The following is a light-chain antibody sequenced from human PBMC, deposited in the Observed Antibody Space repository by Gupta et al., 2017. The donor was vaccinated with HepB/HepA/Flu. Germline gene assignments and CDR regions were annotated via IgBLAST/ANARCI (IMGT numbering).Light chain of an antibody. Sequence: ENVMTQSPATLSVSPGERATLSCRASQSVTSNLAWYQQKPGQAPRLLIYAASTRAAGTPDRFRGSGSGTDFTLTISSLQSEDFAVYYCQQYYDWHPTFGGGTKVEIK. CDR2: AAS. CDR3: QQYYDWHPT. J-gene: IGKJ4*01. V-gene: IGKV3-15*01. CDR1: QSVTSN.